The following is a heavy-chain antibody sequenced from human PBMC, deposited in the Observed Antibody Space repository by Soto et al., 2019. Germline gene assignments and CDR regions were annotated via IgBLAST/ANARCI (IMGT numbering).Heavy chain of an antibody. CDR1: GGTFSIYG. D-gene: IGHD2-2*03. Sequence: QVQMVQSGPEVKKPGSSVKVSCKAPGGTFSIYGINWVRQAPGQGLEWMGGIMPLLGSTHYAEKFKGRVTITADESTTTSYMEMSSLRSEDTAIYYCARLFCGPYQYVDVDYFPDWRDPWGQGTLVTVSS. V-gene: IGHV1-69*01. CDR2: IMPLLGST. J-gene: IGHJ5*02. CDR3: ARLFCGPYQYVDVDYFPDWRDP.